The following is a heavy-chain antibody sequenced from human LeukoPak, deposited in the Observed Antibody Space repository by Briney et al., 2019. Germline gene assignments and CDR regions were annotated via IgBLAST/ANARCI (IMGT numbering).Heavy chain of an antibody. V-gene: IGHV1-69*04. Sequence: ASVKVSCKASGGTFSSYAISWVRQAPGQGLEWMGRIIPILGIANYAQKFQGRVTITADKSTSTAYMELSSLRSEDTAVYYCARDRRIVGDAFDIWGQGTMVTVSS. D-gene: IGHD2-15*01. J-gene: IGHJ3*02. CDR2: IIPILGIA. CDR1: GGTFSSYA. CDR3: ARDRRIVGDAFDI.